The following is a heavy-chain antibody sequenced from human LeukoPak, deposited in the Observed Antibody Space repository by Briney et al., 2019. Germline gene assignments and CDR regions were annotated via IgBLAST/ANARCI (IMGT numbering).Heavy chain of an antibody. Sequence: PGGSLRLSCAASGFTFSSYSMNWVRQAPGKGLEWVSSISSSSSYIYYADSVKGRFTISRDNAKNSLYLQMNSLRAEETAVYYCARGGYYDFWSGYYTFELDYWGQGTLVTVSS. D-gene: IGHD3-3*01. V-gene: IGHV3-21*01. CDR3: ARGGYYDFWSGYYTFELDY. J-gene: IGHJ4*02. CDR1: GFTFSSYS. CDR2: ISSSSSYI.